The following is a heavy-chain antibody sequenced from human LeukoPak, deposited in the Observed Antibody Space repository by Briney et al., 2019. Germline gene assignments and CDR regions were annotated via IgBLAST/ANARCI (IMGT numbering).Heavy chain of an antibody. CDR2: INTNTGNP. CDR1: GYTFTSYA. V-gene: IGHV7-4-1*02. D-gene: IGHD6-13*01. J-gene: IGHJ3*02. CDR3: ARGLRSSWPEDAFDI. Sequence: ASVKVSCKASGYTFTSYAMNWVRQAPGQGLEWMGWINTNTGNPTYAQGFTGRFVFSLDTSVSTAYLQISSLKAEDTAVYYCARGLRSSWPEDAFDIWGQGTMVTVSS.